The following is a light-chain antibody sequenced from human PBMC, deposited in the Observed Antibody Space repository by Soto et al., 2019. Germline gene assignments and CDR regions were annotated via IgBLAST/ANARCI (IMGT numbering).Light chain of an antibody. Sequence: SYELTQPPSVSVSPGQTGTITCSGDRLGDTYTSWYLQKPGQSPVLVIYKDSNRPSGIPERFSGSTSGNTATLSISGTQTMDEADYYCQAWDSSTHLVFGGRTKVTVL. V-gene: IGLV3-1*01. CDR1: RLGDTY. CDR2: KDS. CDR3: QAWDSSTHLV. J-gene: IGLJ2*01.